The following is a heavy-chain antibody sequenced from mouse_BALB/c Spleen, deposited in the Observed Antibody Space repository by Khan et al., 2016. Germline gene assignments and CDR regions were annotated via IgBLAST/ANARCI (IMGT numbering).Heavy chain of an antibody. V-gene: IGHV1-18*01. D-gene: IGHD2-1*01. CDR3: ASKPLYGKYDAMDD. CDR1: GYTFTEYT. J-gene: IGHJ4*01. Sequence: VRLQQSGPALVKPGASVKISCKTSGYTFTEYTMHWVKQSHGKSLEWIGAINHNKGGSTTYNQTFKGEATLTVDRSSSTAYMEIRSLTSEYPAVCHWASKPLYGKYDAMDDWGQGTSVTVSS. CDR2: INHNKGGST.